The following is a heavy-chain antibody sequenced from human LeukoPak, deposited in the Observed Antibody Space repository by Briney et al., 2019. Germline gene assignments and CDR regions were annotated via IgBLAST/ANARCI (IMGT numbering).Heavy chain of an antibody. D-gene: IGHD3-9*01. CDR2: INPNSGGT. CDR1: GYTFTGYY. J-gene: IGHJ6*03. Sequence: ASVKVSCKASGYTFTGYYMHWVRQAPGQGLEWMGWINPNSGGTNYAQKFQGRVTMTRDTSISTAYMELSRLRSDDTAVYYCARDGPATYYDILTDRRYYYYYMDVWGKGTTVTISS. CDR3: ARDGPATYYDILTDRRYYYYYMDV. V-gene: IGHV1-2*02.